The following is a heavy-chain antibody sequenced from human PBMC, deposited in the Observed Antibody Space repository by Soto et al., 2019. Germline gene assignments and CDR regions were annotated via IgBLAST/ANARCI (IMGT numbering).Heavy chain of an antibody. D-gene: IGHD3-10*01. CDR3: VRVGGSGSPCGS. CDR2: IFYSGST. CDR1: GGSINSGGSY. V-gene: IGHV4-31*03. Sequence: QVQLQESGPGLVKPSQTLSLTCTVSGGSINSGGSYWRWIRQHPGKGLEWIGYIFYSGSTYYNPSAQCRVFILVVMSQNQFTMKRSSVTAADTVVYYCVRVGGSGSPCGSWGQGTLVTVSS. J-gene: IGHJ4*02.